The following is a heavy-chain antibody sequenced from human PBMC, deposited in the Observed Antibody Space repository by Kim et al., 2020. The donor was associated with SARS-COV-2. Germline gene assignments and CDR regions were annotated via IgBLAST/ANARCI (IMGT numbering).Heavy chain of an antibody. CDR2: INPSRGDT. D-gene: IGHD1-26*01. J-gene: IGHJ6*02. CDR1: GYSFIGYY. CDR3: AKEASPVIVATTGGMDV. V-gene: IGHV1-2*02. Sequence: ASVKVSCKSSGYSFIGYYIHWVRQAPGQGPEWMGWINPSRGDTYYAQKFQGRVTMTRDTSVSTAYMDLSRLTSDDTAMYFCAKEASPVIVATTGGMDVWG.